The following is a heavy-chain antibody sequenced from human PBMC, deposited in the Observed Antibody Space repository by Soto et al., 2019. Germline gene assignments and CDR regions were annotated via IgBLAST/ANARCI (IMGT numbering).Heavy chain of an antibody. D-gene: IGHD3-9*01. Sequence: QVQLEESGGGVVQPGRSLRLSCVASGFIFSTYAMYWVRQAPGKGLEWVTFISYEGSKKDYADSVKGRFTISRDNSKNTVYLQMNSLRPEATAVYYFARNLQFFDGMGFYGMDVWGQGTTVTVSS. V-gene: IGHV3-30*04. CDR1: GFIFSTYA. CDR3: ARNLQFFDGMGFYGMDV. J-gene: IGHJ6*02. CDR2: ISYEGSKK.